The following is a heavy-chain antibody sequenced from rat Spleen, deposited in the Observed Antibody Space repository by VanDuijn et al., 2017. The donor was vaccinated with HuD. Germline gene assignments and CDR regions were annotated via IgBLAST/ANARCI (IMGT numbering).Heavy chain of an antibody. CDR1: GFNFNDYW. D-gene: IGHD4-4*01. J-gene: IGHJ2*01. CDR2: INKDSRTI. CDR3: VREDAGVNY. V-gene: IGHV4-2*01. Sequence: EVKLVEFGGGLVQPGRSLKLSCAASGFNFNDYWMGWVRQAPGKGLEWIGEINKDSRTIKYSPSLKDKFIISRDNAQNNLYLQMNKLGSEDTAIYYCVREDAGVNYWGQGVMVTVSS.